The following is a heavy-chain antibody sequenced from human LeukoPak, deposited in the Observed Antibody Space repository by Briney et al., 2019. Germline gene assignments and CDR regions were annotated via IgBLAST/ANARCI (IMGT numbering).Heavy chain of an antibody. CDR3: ARDKGMRGHSSGWQVISY. D-gene: IGHD6-19*01. CDR2: ISAYNGNT. Sequence: GASVRVSCKASGYTFTSYGISWVRQAPGQGLEWMGWISAYNGNTNYAQKLQGRVTMTTDTSTSTAYMELRSLRSDDTAVYYCARDKGMRGHSSGWQVISYWGQGTLVTVSS. J-gene: IGHJ4*02. V-gene: IGHV1-18*01. CDR1: GYTFTSYG.